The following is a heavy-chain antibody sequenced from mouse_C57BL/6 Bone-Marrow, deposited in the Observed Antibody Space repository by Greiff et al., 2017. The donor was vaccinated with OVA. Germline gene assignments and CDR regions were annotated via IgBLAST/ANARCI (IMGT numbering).Heavy chain of an antibody. CDR2: IYPGDGDT. Sequence: VKLQQSGAELVKPGASVKISCKASGYAFSSYWMNWVKQRPGKGLEWIGQIYPGDGDTNYNGKFKGKATLTADKSSSTAYMQLSSLTSEDSAVYFCAREVGFYYGNYEYYAMDYWGQGTSVTVSS. CDR3: AREVGFYYGNYEYYAMDY. J-gene: IGHJ4*01. V-gene: IGHV1-80*01. CDR1: GYAFSSYW. D-gene: IGHD2-1*01.